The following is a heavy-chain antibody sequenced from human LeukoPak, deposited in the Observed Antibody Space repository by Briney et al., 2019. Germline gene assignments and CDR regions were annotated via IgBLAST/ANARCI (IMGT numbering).Heavy chain of an antibody. J-gene: IGHJ4*02. D-gene: IGHD6-19*01. V-gene: IGHV3-23*01. CDR3: AKLPVAGLYFDY. Sequence: GGSLRLSCAASGFTFINYAMSWVRQAPGKGLEWVSSLSGNAGRPYYVDSVKGRFTISRDNSKNTLYLQMNSLRVEDTAVYYCAKLPVAGLYFDYWGQGTLVTVSS. CDR1: GFTFINYA. CDR2: LSGNAGRP.